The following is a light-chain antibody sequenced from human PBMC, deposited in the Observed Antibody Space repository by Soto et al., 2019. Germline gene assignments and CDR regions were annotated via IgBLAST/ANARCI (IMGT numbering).Light chain of an antibody. J-gene: IGKJ5*01. CDR1: ETVSSY. Sequence: DIMLTQSPVTLSLSPGDRATLSCRASETVSSYLLWYQQKPGQDPRLLIYDASERATGIPARFSGSGSETDFTLTISSLEPEDFAVYYCQQRSNWPSITFGQGTRLEIK. CDR3: QQRSNWPSIT. V-gene: IGKV3-11*01. CDR2: DAS.